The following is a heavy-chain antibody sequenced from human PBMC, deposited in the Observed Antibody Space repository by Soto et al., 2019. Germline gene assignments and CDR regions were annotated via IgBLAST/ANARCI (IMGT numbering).Heavy chain of an antibody. V-gene: IGHV3-30-3*01. CDR3: AREGVVPAAALDY. Sequence: PGWSLRLSCAASGFTFSSYAMHWVRQAPGKGLEWVAVISYDGSNKYYADSVKGRFTISRDNSKNTLYLQMNSLRAEDTAVYYCAREGVVPAAALDYWGQGTPVTVSS. D-gene: IGHD2-2*01. CDR1: GFTFSSYA. CDR2: ISYDGSNK. J-gene: IGHJ4*02.